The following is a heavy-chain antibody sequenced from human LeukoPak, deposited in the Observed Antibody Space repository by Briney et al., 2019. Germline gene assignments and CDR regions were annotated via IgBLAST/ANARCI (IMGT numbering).Heavy chain of an antibody. CDR1: GGSISSAGYS. D-gene: IGHD1-26*01. CDR2: IYHSGST. J-gene: IGHJ4*02. V-gene: IGHV4-30-2*01. CDR3: ARCGTTTSFDY. Sequence: SETLSLTCAISGGSISSAGYSWSWIRQPPGKGLEWIGYIYHSGSTYYNPSLKSRVTISVDRSKNQFSLKLSSVTAADTAVYYCARCGTTTSFDYWGQGTLVTVSS.